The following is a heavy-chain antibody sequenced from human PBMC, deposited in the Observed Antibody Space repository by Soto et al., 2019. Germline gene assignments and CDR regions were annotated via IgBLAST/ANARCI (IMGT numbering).Heavy chain of an antibody. CDR2: IKSKTDGGTT. J-gene: IGHJ5*02. Sequence: GGSLRLSCAASGFTFSNAWMNWVRQAPGKGLEWVGRIKSKTDGGTTDYAAPVKGRFTISRDDSKNTLYLQMNSLKTEDTAVYYCTTDPTQPGQQLAYNWFDPWGQGTLVTVSS. CDR3: TTDPTQPGQQLAYNWFDP. V-gene: IGHV3-15*07. D-gene: IGHD6-13*01. CDR1: GFTFSNAW.